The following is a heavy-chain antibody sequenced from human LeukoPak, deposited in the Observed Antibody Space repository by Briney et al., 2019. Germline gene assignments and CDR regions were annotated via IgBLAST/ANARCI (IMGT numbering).Heavy chain of an antibody. V-gene: IGHV3-21*01. CDR1: GFTFSSYS. Sequence: PGGSLRLSCAASGFTFSSYSMNWVRQAPGKGLEWVSSISSSSSYIYYADSVKGRFTISRDNAKNSLYLQMNSLRAEDTAVYYCARDLVLGYSSSSPRGWFDPWGQGTLVTVSS. CDR3: ARDLVLGYSSSSPRGWFDP. J-gene: IGHJ5*02. CDR2: ISSSSSYI. D-gene: IGHD6-6*01.